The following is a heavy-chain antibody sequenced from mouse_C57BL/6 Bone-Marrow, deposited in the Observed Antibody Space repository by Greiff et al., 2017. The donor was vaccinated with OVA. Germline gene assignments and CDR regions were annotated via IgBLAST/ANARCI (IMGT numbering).Heavy chain of an antibody. CDR2: IYPYNGGT. V-gene: IGHV1-19*01. CDR3: ARAIYDWAWFAY. D-gene: IGHD1-1*01. CDR1: GYTFTDYY. J-gene: IGHJ3*01. Sequence: VQLQQSGPVLVKPGASVKMSCKASGYTFTDYYMNWVKQSHGKSLEWIGVIYPYNGGTSYNQKFKGKATLTVDKSSSTAYMELNSLTSEDSAVYCCARAIYDWAWFAYWGQGTLVTVSA.